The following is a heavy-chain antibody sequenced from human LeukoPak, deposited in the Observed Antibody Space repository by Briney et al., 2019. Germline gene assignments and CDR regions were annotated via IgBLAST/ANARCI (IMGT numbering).Heavy chain of an antibody. CDR1: GFTFSSYG. CDR3: AKDQRITMIVVVTPFDD. Sequence: GGSLRLSCAASGFTFSSYGMHWVRQAPGKGLEWVAFIRYDGSNEYYANSVKGRFTISRDNSKNTLYLQMNSLRPEDTAVYYCAKDQRITMIVVVTPFDDWGQGTLVTLSS. D-gene: IGHD3-22*01. V-gene: IGHV3-30*02. J-gene: IGHJ4*02. CDR2: IRYDGSNE.